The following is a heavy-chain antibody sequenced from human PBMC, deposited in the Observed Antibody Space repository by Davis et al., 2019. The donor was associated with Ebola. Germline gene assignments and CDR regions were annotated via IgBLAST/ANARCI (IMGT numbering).Heavy chain of an antibody. J-gene: IGHJ4*02. D-gene: IGHD6-6*01. Sequence: GGSLRLSCAASGFTFSSYSMNWVRQAPGKGLEWVSSISSSSSYIYYADSVKGRFTISRDNSKNTLYLQMNSLRAEDTAVYCCARVGGYSSSFWVFDYWGQGTLVTVSS. CDR1: GFTFSSYS. CDR2: ISSSSSYI. CDR3: ARVGGYSSSFWVFDY. V-gene: IGHV3-21*04.